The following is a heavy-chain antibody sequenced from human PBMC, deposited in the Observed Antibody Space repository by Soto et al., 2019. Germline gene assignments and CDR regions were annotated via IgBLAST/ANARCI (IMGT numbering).Heavy chain of an antibody. J-gene: IGHJ5*02. V-gene: IGHV3-9*01. Sequence: GGSLRLSCAASGFTFSSYAMSWVRQAPGKGLEWVSGISWNSGSIGYADSVKGRFTISRDNAKNSLYLQMNSLRAEDTALYYCARDRDGLDPWGQGTLVTVSS. CDR2: ISWNSGSI. CDR1: GFTFSSYA. CDR3: ARDRDGLDP.